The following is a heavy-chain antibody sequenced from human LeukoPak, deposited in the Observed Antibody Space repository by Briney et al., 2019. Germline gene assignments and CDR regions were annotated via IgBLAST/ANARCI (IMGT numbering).Heavy chain of an antibody. CDR2: IIPVVDLI. V-gene: IGHV1-69*10. CDR1: GGPLSSYP. J-gene: IGHJ4*02. CDR3: ASLTPTKGY. D-gene: IGHD4-23*01. Sequence: SVKVSWKASGGPLSSYPFNWVRQAPGQGLEWMGRIIPVVDLINYAQRFQGRVTMTADKSTNTAYMELSSLKSDDTAVYYCASLTPTKGYWGQGTLVTVSS.